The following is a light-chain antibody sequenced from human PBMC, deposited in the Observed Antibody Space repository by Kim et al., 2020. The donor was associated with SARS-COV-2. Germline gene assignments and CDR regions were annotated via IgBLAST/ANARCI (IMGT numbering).Light chain of an antibody. CDR3: LLYTDGAWV. CDR1: Y. J-gene: IGLJ3*02. V-gene: IGLV7-43*01. Sequence: YPGWFQRKPGQAPRPLIYRATQKHSWTPARFSGSLLGDKAALTLSGVQAEDEAEYDCLLYTDGAWVFGGGTKVTVL. CDR2: RAT.